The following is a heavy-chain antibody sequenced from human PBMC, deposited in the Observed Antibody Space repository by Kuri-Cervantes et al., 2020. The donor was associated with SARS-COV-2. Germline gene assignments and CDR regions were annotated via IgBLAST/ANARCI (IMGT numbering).Heavy chain of an antibody. V-gene: IGHV3-48*02. CDR1: GFTFSSYS. J-gene: IGHJ4*02. Sequence: ETLSLTCAASGFTFSSYSMNWVRQAPGKGLEWVSYISSSSSTIYYADSVKGRFTISRDNAMNSLYLQMNSLRDEDTAVYYCARDGGSSGYDIDYWGQGTLVTVSS. D-gene: IGHD3-22*01. CDR3: ARDGGSSGYDIDY. CDR2: ISSSSSTI.